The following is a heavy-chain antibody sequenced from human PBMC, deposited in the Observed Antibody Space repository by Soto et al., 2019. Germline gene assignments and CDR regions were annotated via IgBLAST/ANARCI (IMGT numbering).Heavy chain of an antibody. CDR3: ARGPGILDSFDI. V-gene: IGHV1-69*01. D-gene: IGHD3-3*01. CDR2: IIPIFAKP. J-gene: IGHJ3*02. CDR1: GDTFSSYS. Sequence: QVHLIQSGAELKRPGSSVKVSCNASGDTFSSYSITWLRQAPGQRLEWMGGIIPIFAKPTYAQEFQGRVAITAEDSTITVYMELASLTTEDTAVYYCARGPGILDSFDIWGQGTPLTVSS.